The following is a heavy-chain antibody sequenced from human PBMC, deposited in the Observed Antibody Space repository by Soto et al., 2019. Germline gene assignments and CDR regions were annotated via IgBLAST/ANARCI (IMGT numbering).Heavy chain of an antibody. CDR3: ARWTQTGYSPYYYVY. CDR1: GVTFSSYA. Sequence: SVKVSCKASGVTFSSYAISWVRQAPVQGLEWMGWIIPIFGTANYAQKFQGRVTMTADTSRSTAYMELSRLRSDDTAVYYCARWTQTGYSPYYYVYWGQGTLVTVSS. D-gene: IGHD5-18*01. V-gene: IGHV1-69*06. J-gene: IGHJ4*02. CDR2: IIPIFGTA.